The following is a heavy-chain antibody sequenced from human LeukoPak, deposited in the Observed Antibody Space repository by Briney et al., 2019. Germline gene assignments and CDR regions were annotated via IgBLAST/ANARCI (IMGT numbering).Heavy chain of an antibody. D-gene: IGHD2-2*01. CDR3: ARARYCSSTNCYEHDY. CDR1: GFTFSSYS. V-gene: IGHV3-21*01. CDR2: ISSSSTYI. Sequence: GGSLRLSCAASGFTFSSYSMNWVRQAPGKGLEWVSSISSSSTYIYYADSVKGRFTISRDNAKNSLYLQMNSLRAVDTAVYYCARARYCSSTNCYEHDYWGQGTLVTVSS. J-gene: IGHJ4*02.